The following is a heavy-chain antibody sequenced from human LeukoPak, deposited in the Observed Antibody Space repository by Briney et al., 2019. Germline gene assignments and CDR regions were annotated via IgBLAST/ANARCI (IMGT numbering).Heavy chain of an antibody. J-gene: IGHJ4*02. V-gene: IGHV3-33*01. D-gene: IGHD3-10*01. Sequence: PGRSLRLSCAASGFTFSSYGMHWVRQAPGKGLEWVAVIWYDGSNKYYADSVKGRFTISRDNSKNTLYLQMNSPRAEDTAVYYCARDKGGLLWFRELLFYFDYWGQGTLVTVSS. CDR3: ARDKGGLLWFRELLFYFDY. CDR1: GFTFSSYG. CDR2: IWYDGSNK.